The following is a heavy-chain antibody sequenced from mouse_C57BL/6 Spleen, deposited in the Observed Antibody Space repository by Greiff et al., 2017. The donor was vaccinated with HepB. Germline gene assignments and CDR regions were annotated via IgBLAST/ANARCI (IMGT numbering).Heavy chain of an antibody. V-gene: IGHV1-82*01. CDR3: ASLTGNY. CDR1: GYAFSSSW. D-gene: IGHD4-1*01. CDR2: IYPGDGDT. J-gene: IGHJ2*01. Sequence: QVQLKESGPELVKPGASVKISCKASGYAFSSSWMNWVKQRPGKGLEWIGRIYPGDGDTNYNGKFKGKATLTADKSSSTAYMQLSSLTSEDSAVYFCASLTGNYWGQGTTLTVSS.